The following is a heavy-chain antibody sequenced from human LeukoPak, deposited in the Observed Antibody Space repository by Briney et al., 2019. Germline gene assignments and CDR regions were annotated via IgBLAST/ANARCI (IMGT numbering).Heavy chain of an antibody. CDR2: MNPNSGNT. V-gene: IGHV1-8*01. Sequence: ASVKVSCKASGYTFTTYDNNWVRQATGQGLEWMGWMNPNSGNTGYAQKFQGRVTMTRNTSISTAYMELSSLRSEDTAVYYCARLGGDYYDSSAYIKVWGQGTLVTVSS. D-gene: IGHD3-22*01. J-gene: IGHJ4*02. CDR1: GYTFTTYD. CDR3: ARLGGDYYDSSAYIKV.